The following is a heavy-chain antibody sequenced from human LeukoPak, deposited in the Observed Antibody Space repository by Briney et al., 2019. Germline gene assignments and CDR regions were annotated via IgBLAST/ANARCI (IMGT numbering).Heavy chain of an antibody. D-gene: IGHD2-15*01. CDR2: IYYSGST. J-gene: IGHJ3*02. CDR1: SGSISTYY. CDR3: ARHENVLGYCSGGSCYDDAFDI. V-gene: IGHV4-59*08. Sequence: SETLSLTCTVSSGSISTYYWSWIRQPPGKGLEWIGYIYYSGSTNYNPSLKSRVTISVDTSKNQFSLKLSSVAAADTAVYYCARHENVLGYCSGGSCYDDAFDIWGQGTMVTVSS.